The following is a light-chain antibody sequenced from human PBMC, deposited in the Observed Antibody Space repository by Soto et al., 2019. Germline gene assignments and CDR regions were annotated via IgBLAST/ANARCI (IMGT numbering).Light chain of an antibody. CDR2: AAS. V-gene: IGKV1-39*01. Sequence: DIQMTQSPSSLSASVGDRVTITCRASQNIRSYLNWYQQKPGKAPKLLIYAASSLQIGVPSRFSGSGSGTDFTLTISSLQPEDFATYYCQQSYSTSITFGPGTRLEIK. CDR1: QNIRSY. J-gene: IGKJ5*01. CDR3: QQSYSTSIT.